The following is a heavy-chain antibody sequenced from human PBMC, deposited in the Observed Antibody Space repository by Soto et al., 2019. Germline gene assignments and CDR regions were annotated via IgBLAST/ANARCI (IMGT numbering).Heavy chain of an antibody. CDR2: INHSGST. Sequence: ETLSLTCAVYGGSFSGYYWSWIRQPPGKGLEWIGEINHSGSTNYNPSLKSRVTISVDTSKNQFSLKLSSVTAADTAVYYCARAKYDFWSGIFDYWGQGTLVTVSS. J-gene: IGHJ4*02. D-gene: IGHD3-3*01. CDR3: ARAKYDFWSGIFDY. V-gene: IGHV4-34*01. CDR1: GGSFSGYY.